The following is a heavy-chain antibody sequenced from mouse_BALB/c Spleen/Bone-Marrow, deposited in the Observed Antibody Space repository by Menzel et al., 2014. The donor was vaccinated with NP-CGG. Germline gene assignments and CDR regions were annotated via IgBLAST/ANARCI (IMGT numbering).Heavy chain of an antibody. J-gene: IGHJ2*01. V-gene: IGHV14-3*02. CDR2: IDPANGNT. Sequence: VQLQQPGAELVKPGASVKFSCTASGFNIKDTYMHWVKQRPEQGLEWVGRIDPANGNTKYDPKFQGEATITADTSSNTAYLQLSSLTSEDTAVYYCARYYYGSSLFDYWGQGTTLTVSS. D-gene: IGHD1-1*01. CDR1: GFNIKDTY. CDR3: ARYYYGSSLFDY.